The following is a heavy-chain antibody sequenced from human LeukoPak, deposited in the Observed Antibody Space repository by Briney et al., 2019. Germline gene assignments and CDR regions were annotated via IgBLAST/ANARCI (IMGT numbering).Heavy chain of an antibody. CDR1: GYSISSGYY. CDR2: IYHSGST. Sequence: SETLSLTCTVSGYSISSGYYWGWIRQPPGKGLEWIGSIYHSGSTYYNPSLKSRVTISVDTSKNQFSLKLSSVTAADTAVYYCARVRNYGYTYDYWGQGTLVTVSS. J-gene: IGHJ4*02. CDR3: ARVRNYGYTYDY. V-gene: IGHV4-38-2*02. D-gene: IGHD5-18*01.